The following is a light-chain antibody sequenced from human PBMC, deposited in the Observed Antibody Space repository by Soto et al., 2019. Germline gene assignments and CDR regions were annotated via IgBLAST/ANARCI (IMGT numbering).Light chain of an antibody. CDR1: QTIYNN. Sequence: IVMTQSPDTLSVSPGERATLSCRASQTIYNNVAWYQKRPGQAPRLLIYGASTRATGIPARFSGSGSGTEFTLTISSLQSEDFAVYYCQQYNNWPRTFGQGTKVDIK. J-gene: IGKJ1*01. CDR2: GAS. V-gene: IGKV3-15*01. CDR3: QQYNNWPRT.